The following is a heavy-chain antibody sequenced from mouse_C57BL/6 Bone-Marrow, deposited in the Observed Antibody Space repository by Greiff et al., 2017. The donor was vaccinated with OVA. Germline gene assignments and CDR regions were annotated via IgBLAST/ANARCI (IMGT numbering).Heavy chain of an antibody. D-gene: IGHD1-1*01. Sequence: QVQLQQSGPGLVQPSQSLSITCTVSGFSLTSYGVHWVRQSPGKGLEWLGVIWSGGSTDYNAAFISRLSISKDNSKSQVFFKMNSLKADDTAIYYCARKCYYGSPSYWYIDDWGTGTTVTVSS. CDR1: GFSLTSYG. V-gene: IGHV2-2*01. CDR3: ARKCYYGSPSYWYIDD. J-gene: IGHJ1*03. CDR2: IWSGGST.